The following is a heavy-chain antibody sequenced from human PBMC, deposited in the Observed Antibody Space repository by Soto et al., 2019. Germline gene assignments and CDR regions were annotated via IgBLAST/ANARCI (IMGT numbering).Heavy chain of an antibody. Sequence: AAVKVSCKAGGYTCITYDRLGVRRATRQRLEWMGWMPPYNGTADYAQKYDGRVTMTRNTSITTDQMELSSQRSEDTVLYFCARRKARYGANYLDSWGQGTLVTVSS. CDR1: GYTCITYD. D-gene: IGHD1-1*01. CDR3: ARRKARYGANYLDS. J-gene: IGHJ4*02. CDR2: MPPYNGTA. V-gene: IGHV1-8*01.